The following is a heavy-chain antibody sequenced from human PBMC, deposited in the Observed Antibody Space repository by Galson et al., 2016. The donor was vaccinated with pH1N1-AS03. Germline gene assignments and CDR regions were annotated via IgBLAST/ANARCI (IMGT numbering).Heavy chain of an antibody. CDR1: GFTFSSYA. CDR2: IRGNGFST. V-gene: IGHV3-64*01. Sequence: SLRLSCAVGGFTFSSYAMFCLRQAPGKGLEYVSAIRGNGFSTYYANSVKDRLTVSRDNSKNTLYLQMGSLRVEDMAVYYCARGPVSYANYWFPPPDYWGQGTLVTVSS. D-gene: IGHD4/OR15-4a*01. CDR3: ARGPVSYANYWFPPPDY. J-gene: IGHJ4*02.